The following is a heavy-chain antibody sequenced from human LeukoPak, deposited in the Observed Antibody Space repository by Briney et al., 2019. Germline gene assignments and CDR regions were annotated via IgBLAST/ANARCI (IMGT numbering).Heavy chain of an antibody. V-gene: IGHV3-23*01. CDR1: RFSFSSFA. Sequence: GGSLRLSCAASRFSFSSFAMTWVRQALGKGLEWVSGISGSGGSTYYADSVKGRFTISRDNSKNTLYLQMNNLRVEDTAMYYCAREENFWSGRPFSPDYWGQGTLVTVSS. CDR3: AREENFWSGRPFSPDY. D-gene: IGHD3-3*01. CDR2: ISGSGGST. J-gene: IGHJ4*02.